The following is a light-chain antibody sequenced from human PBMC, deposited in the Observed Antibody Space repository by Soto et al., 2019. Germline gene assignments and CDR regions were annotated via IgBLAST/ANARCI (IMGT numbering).Light chain of an antibody. J-gene: IGKJ1*01. Sequence: EIVMTQSPATLSVSPGERATLSCRASQSVSSNLAWYQQKPGQAPRLLTYGASTSATGITARFSGSGSGTEFTLTISSLQSEDFAVYYCQHYNNWPRTFGQGTKVEIK. CDR3: QHYNNWPRT. CDR1: QSVSSN. V-gene: IGKV3-15*01. CDR2: GAS.